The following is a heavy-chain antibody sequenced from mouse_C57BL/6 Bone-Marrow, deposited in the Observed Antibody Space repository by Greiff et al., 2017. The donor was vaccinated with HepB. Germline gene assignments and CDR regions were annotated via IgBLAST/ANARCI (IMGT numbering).Heavy chain of an antibody. D-gene: IGHD4-1*01. CDR1: GFTFSSYA. V-gene: IGHV5-4*01. CDR2: ISDGGSYT. Sequence: EVQGVESGGGLVKPGGSLKLSCAASGFTFSSYAMSWVRQTPEKRLEWVATISDGGSYTYYPDNVKGRFTISRDNAKNNLYLQMSHLKSEDTAMYYCARDMGRRGFAYWGQGTLVTVSA. CDR3: ARDMGRRGFAY. J-gene: IGHJ3*01.